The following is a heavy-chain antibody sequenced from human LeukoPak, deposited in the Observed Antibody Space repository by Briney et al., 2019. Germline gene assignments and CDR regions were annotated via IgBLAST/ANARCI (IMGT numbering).Heavy chain of an antibody. V-gene: IGHV4-39*07. CDR2: IYYSGST. CDR3: ARSSMTTVTPAGYYYGMDV. D-gene: IGHD4-17*01. CDR1: GGSISSSSYY. Sequence: PSETLSLTCTVSGGSISSSSYYWGWIRQPPGKGLEWIGSIYYSGSTYYNPSLKSRVTISVDTSKNQFSLKLSSVTAADTAVYYCARSSMTTVTPAGYYYGMDVWGQGTTVTVSS. J-gene: IGHJ6*02.